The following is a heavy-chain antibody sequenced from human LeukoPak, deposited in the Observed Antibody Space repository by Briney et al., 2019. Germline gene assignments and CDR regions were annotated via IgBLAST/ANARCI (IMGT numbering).Heavy chain of an antibody. D-gene: IGHD5-18*01. CDR1: GFTFSSYA. CDR3: AKNGGYSYGLYYFDY. CDR2: IRGSGGST. J-gene: IGHJ4*02. V-gene: IGHV3-23*01. Sequence: GGSLRLSCAASGFTFSSYAMSWVRQGPGKGREWVSAIRGSGGSTYYADSVKGPVTISRDNSKNTLYLQMNSLRAEDTAVYYCAKNGGYSYGLYYFDYWGQGTLVTVSS.